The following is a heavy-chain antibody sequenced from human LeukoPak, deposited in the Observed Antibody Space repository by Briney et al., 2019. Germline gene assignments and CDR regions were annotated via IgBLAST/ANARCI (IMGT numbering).Heavy chain of an antibody. D-gene: IGHD1-26*01. V-gene: IGHV3-66*02. Sequence: GGSLRLSCAASGFTVSSNYMSWVRQAPGKGLEWASVIYSGGSTYYADSVKGRFTISRDNSKNALYLQMNSLRAEDTAVYYCARLLGHYFDFWGQGTLVTVSP. CDR1: GFTVSSNY. CDR3: ARLLGHYFDF. J-gene: IGHJ4*02. CDR2: IYSGGST.